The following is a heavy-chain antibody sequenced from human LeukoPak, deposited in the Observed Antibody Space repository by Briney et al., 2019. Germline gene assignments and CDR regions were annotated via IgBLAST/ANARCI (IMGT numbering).Heavy chain of an antibody. Sequence: ASVKVSCMASGYTFTSYDINWVRQATGQGLEWMGWMNPNSGNTGYAQKFQGRVTMTRNTSISTAYMELSSLRSEDTAVYYCARAYDMVRGVITSRYYYYMDVWGKGTTVTVSS. D-gene: IGHD3-10*01. CDR2: MNPNSGNT. CDR3: ARAYDMVRGVITSRYYYYMDV. V-gene: IGHV1-8*01. J-gene: IGHJ6*03. CDR1: GYTFTSYD.